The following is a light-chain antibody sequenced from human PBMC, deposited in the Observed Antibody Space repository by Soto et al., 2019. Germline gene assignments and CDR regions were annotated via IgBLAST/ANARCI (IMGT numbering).Light chain of an antibody. CDR3: QQGYSARR. Sequence: DIQMTQSPSSLSASVGDRVTITCRASQSISSYLNWYQQKPGKAPKLLIYAACSLQSGVPSRFRGSGSGTDFTLTISSLQPEDFATYYCQQGYSARRFGQGTKVEIK. V-gene: IGKV1-39*01. J-gene: IGKJ1*01. CDR2: AAC. CDR1: QSISSY.